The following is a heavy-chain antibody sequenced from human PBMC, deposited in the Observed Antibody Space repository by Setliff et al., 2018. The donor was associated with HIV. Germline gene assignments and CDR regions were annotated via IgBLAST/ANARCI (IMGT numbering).Heavy chain of an antibody. J-gene: IGHJ6*03. V-gene: IGHV4-39*07. Sequence: SETLSLTCTVSGGSISSRNYYWAWIRQPPGKGLEWIGSLYYGGSTYYKPSLKSRVTISLDTSKNQFSLRLDSLTAADTAVYYCARHRGMIGTTWYNHYMDVWGKGATVTVSS. CDR3: ARHRGMIGTTWYNHYMDV. CDR2: LYYGGST. CDR1: GGSISSRNYY. D-gene: IGHD1-7*01.